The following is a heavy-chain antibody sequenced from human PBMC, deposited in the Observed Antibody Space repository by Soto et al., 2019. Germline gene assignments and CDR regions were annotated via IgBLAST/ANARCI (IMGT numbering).Heavy chain of an antibody. D-gene: IGHD7-27*01. Sequence: PSQTLSLICAISGDSVSSNSAAWNWIRQSPSRXLXWXXXTXYXSXWXXXXAVFVKSRITINPDTSKNQFSLQLNSVTPEDTAVYYCARDIDWGSWGQGTLVTVSS. CDR1: GDSVSSNSAA. CDR2: TXYXSXWXX. J-gene: IGHJ4*02. CDR3: ARDIDWGS. V-gene: IGHV6-1*01.